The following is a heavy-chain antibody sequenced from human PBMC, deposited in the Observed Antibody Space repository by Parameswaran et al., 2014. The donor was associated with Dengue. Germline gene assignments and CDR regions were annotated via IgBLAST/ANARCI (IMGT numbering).Heavy chain of an antibody. V-gene: IGHV3-21*01. J-gene: IGHJ6*02. CDR2: ISSSSSYI. Sequence: KWIRQPPGKGLEWVSSISSSSSYIYYADSVKGRFTISRDNAKNSLYLQMNSLRAEDTAVYYCAKSGELHMDVWGQGTTVTVSS. D-gene: IGHD3-10*01. CDR3: AKSGELHMDV.